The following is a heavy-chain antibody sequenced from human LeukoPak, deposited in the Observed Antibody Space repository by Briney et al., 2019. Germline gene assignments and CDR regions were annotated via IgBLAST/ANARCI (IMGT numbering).Heavy chain of an antibody. V-gene: IGHV3-53*04. CDR1: GFTVSSNY. D-gene: IGHD5-24*01. J-gene: IGHJ4*02. Sequence: PGGSLRLSCAASGFTVSSNYMSWVRQAPGKGLEWVSVIYDNGDAYSADSVKGRFTISRHNSKNTLYLQMNSLRPEDTAVYYCAGGSRRDGYDYWGQGTLVTVS. CDR2: IYDNGDA. CDR3: AGGSRRDGYDY.